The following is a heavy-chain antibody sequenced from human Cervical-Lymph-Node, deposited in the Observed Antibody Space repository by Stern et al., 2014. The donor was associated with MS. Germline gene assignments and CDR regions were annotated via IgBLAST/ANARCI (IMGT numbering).Heavy chain of an antibody. J-gene: IGHJ4*02. V-gene: IGHV3-30*18. CDR2: ISYDGRNA. CDR3: AKVAVTTINFYFDY. CDR1: GFTFSHYA. Sequence: QVQLVESGGGVVQPGRALRLSCAASGFTFSHYALHWVRQAPGKGLEWVALISYDGRNAVYADSVQGRFTISRDNSRNTVFLQMDSLRVEDTALYYCAKVAVTTINFYFDYWGQGTLVTVSS. D-gene: IGHD4-17*01.